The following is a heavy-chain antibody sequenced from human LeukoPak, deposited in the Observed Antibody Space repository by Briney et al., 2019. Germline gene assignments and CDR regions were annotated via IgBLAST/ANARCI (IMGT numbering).Heavy chain of an antibody. D-gene: IGHD4-17*01. J-gene: IGHJ4*02. CDR3: ARAHDYGDPPYYFDY. CDR2: IYSGGST. Sequence: PGGSLRLSCAASGFTGSSNYMSWVRQAPGKGLEWVSVIYSGGSTYYADSVKGRFTISRDNSKNTLYLQMNSLRAEDTAVYYCARAHDYGDPPYYFDYWGQGTLVTVSS. CDR1: GFTGSSNY. V-gene: IGHV3-53*01.